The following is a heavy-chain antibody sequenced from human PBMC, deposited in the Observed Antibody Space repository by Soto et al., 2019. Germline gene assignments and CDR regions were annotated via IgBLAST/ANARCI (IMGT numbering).Heavy chain of an antibody. CDR3: ATGNCCSGGRCYRDRFDY. D-gene: IGHD2-15*01. Sequence: ASVKVSCKVSGYTLTELSMHWVRQAPGKGLEWMGGFDPEDGETIYAQKFQGRVTMTEDTSTDTAYMELSSLRSEDTAVYYCATGNCCSGGRCYRDRFDYWGQRTLVTVSS. CDR1: GYTLTELS. J-gene: IGHJ4*02. V-gene: IGHV1-24*01. CDR2: FDPEDGET.